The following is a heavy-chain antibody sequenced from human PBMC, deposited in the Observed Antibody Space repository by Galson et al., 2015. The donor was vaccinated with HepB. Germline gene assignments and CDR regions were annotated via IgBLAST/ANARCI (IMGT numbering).Heavy chain of an antibody. D-gene: IGHD3-3*01. CDR2: IWYDGSNK. CDR1: GFTFSSYG. V-gene: IGHV3-33*01. Sequence: SLRLSCAASGFTFSSYGMHWVRQAPGKGLEWVAVIWYDGSNKYYADSVKGRFTISRDNSKNTLYLQMNSLRAEDTAVYYCARDGPPGFLEWSVSTSYYGMDVWGQGTTVTVSS. CDR3: ARDGPPGFLEWSVSTSYYGMDV. J-gene: IGHJ6*02.